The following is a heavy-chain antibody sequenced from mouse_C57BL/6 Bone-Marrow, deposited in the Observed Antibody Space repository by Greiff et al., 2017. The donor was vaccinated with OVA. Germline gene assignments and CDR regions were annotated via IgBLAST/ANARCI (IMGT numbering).Heavy chain of an antibody. D-gene: IGHD1-1*01. CDR3: ARGGIYYYGSGLYYYAMGY. CDR2: IAPSDCYI. V-gene: IGHV1-50*01. CDR1: VYPFPLYW. J-gene: IGHJ4*01. Sequence: PGAELVAPGSSVALSYKSSVYPFPLYWVPGVTQRPGQALGWSGEIAPSDCYINYNQNFRVKPTLTVDKSSSTAYMPLSSLTSEDSAVFYCARGGIYYYGSGLYYYAMGYWGQGTSVTVSS.